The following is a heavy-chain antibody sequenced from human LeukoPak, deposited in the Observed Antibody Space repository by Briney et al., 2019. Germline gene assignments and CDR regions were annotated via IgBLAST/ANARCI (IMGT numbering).Heavy chain of an antibody. CDR3: ARVERSLAAAGRGYFDY. Sequence: GGSLRLSCAASGFTFSDYYMSWIRQAPGKGLEWVSYISSSGSTIYYADSVKGRFTISRDNAKKSLYLQMNSLRAEDTAVYYCARVERSLAAAGRGYFDYWGQGTLVTVSS. D-gene: IGHD6-13*01. CDR2: ISSSGSTI. J-gene: IGHJ4*02. CDR1: GFTFSDYY. V-gene: IGHV3-11*01.